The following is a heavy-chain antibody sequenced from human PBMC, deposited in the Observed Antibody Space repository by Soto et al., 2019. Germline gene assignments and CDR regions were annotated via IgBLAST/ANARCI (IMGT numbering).Heavy chain of an antibody. CDR2: ISASNGNR. CDR3: VRAPQRNDY. V-gene: IGHV1-18*04. J-gene: IGHJ4*02. Sequence: QVQLVQSGAEVKKPGASVKVSCKASGYDFSSYGISWVRQAPGQGLEWMGWISASNGNRDYAQQFKGRVTMTSDTSRTTAYMELRSLRSDDTAVYYCVRAPQRNDYWGQGTLVNVSS. CDR1: GYDFSSYG. D-gene: IGHD2-2*01.